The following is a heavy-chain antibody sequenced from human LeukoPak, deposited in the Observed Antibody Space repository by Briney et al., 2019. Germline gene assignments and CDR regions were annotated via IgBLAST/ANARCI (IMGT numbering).Heavy chain of an antibody. Sequence: PGRSLRLSCAASGFTFSSYAMHWVRQAPGKGLEWVANIKEDGSERNYVDSVKGRFTISRDNAYNSLYLQMNSLRAEDTAVYYCVRDGGSTGYDLLDYWGQGTLVTVS. CDR1: GFTFSSYA. D-gene: IGHD5-12*01. CDR2: IKEDGSER. J-gene: IGHJ4*02. CDR3: VRDGGSTGYDLLDY. V-gene: IGHV3-7*01.